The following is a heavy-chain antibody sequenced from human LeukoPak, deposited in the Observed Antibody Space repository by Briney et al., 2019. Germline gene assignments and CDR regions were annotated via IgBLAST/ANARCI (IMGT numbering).Heavy chain of an antibody. Sequence: SETLSLTCTVSGGSISSYYWSWIRQPPGKGLEWIGYIYYSGSTNYNPSLKSRVTISVDTSKNQFSLKLSSVTAADTAVYYCARMGGRRMYYDFWSGPLIDYWGQGTLVTVSS. CDR3: ARMGGRRMYYDFWSGPLIDY. CDR2: IYYSGST. V-gene: IGHV4-59*01. CDR1: GGSISSYY. D-gene: IGHD3-3*01. J-gene: IGHJ4*02.